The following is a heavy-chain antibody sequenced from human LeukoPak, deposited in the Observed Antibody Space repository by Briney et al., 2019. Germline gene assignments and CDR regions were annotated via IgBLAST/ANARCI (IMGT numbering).Heavy chain of an antibody. CDR1: GFTFSSYW. J-gene: IGHJ4*02. V-gene: IGHV3-7*01. CDR2: IKQDGSEK. Sequence: GGSLRLSCAASGFTFSSYWMSWVRQAPGKGLEWVANIKQDGSEKYYVDSVKGRFSISRDNAKNSLYLQMNSLRAEDTAVYYCARGLGFWSGMGDYWGQGTLVTVSS. CDR3: ARGLGFWSGMGDY. D-gene: IGHD3-3*01.